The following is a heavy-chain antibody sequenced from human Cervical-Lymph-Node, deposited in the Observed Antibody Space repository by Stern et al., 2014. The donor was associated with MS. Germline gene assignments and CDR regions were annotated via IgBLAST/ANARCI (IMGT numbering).Heavy chain of an antibody. CDR3: ARPSFALGDSFDY. CDR1: GYSFTSYW. D-gene: IGHD4-17*01. CDR2: IYPGDSDT. Sequence: EQLVQSGAEVKKPGESLKISCKGSGYSFTSYWIGWVRQMPGKGLEWMGIIYPGDSDTKYRPSFQGQVTISADKSISTAYLQWSSLEASDTAMYYCARPSFALGDSFDYWGQGTLVTVSS. V-gene: IGHV5-51*01. J-gene: IGHJ4*02.